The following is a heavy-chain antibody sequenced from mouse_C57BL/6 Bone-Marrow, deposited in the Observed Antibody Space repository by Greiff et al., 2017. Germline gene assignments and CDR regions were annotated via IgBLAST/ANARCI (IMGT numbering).Heavy chain of an antibody. CDR2: IYPRSGNT. V-gene: IGHV1-81*01. D-gene: IGHD1-1*01. CDR1: GYTFTSYG. CDR3: ARSDYGSEGGFAY. J-gene: IGHJ3*01. Sequence: VKLQESGAELARPGASVKLSCKASGYTFTSYGISWVKQRTGQGLEWIGEIYPRSGNTYYNEKFKGKATLTADKSSSTAYMELRSLTSEDSAVYFCARSDYGSEGGFAYWGQGTLVTVSA.